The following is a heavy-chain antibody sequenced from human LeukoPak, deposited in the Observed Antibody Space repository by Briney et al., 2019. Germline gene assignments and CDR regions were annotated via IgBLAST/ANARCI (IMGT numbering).Heavy chain of an antibody. CDR3: AIHREWFGETNAFDI. Sequence: PGGSLRLSCAASGFTFDDYAMHWVRQAPGKGLEWVSGISWNSGSIGYADSVKGRFTISRDNAKNSLYLQMNSLRAEDTALYYCAIHREWFGETNAFDIWGQGTMVTVSS. CDR2: ISWNSGSI. CDR1: GFTFDDYA. V-gene: IGHV3-9*01. D-gene: IGHD3-10*01. J-gene: IGHJ3*02.